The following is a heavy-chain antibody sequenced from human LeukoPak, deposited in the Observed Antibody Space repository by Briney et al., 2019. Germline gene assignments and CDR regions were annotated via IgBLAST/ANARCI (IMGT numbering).Heavy chain of an antibody. CDR2: THPGDSDT. CDR1: GYSFASSW. CDR3: ARLAGGASPPLRDAFDI. J-gene: IGHJ3*02. V-gene: IGHV5-51*01. D-gene: IGHD2-2*01. Sequence: GESLKISFKGFGYSFASSWIGWVRQMSGKGLEWMGITHPGDSDTIYSPSFQGQVTISADKSSSTAYLQWSSLKASDTAMYYCARLAGGASPPLRDAFDIWGQGTMVTVSS.